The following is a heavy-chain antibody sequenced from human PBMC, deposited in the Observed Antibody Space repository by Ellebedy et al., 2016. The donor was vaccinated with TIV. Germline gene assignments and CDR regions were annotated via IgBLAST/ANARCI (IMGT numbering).Heavy chain of an antibody. CDR1: GFTFSSHG. D-gene: IGHD1-1*01. J-gene: IGHJ4*02. CDR2: IWYDGSNQ. V-gene: IGHV3-33*01. Sequence: PGGSLRLSCAASGFTFSSHGMHWFRQAPGKGLEWAAVIWYDGSNQYYEESVRGRFTISRDNSKNTLYLQMNSLRAEDTAVYYCARYTGRESGTWDYWGQGTLVTVSS. CDR3: ARYTGRESGTWDY.